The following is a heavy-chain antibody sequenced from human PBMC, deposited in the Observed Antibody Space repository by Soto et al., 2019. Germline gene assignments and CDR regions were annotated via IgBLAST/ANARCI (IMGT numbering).Heavy chain of an antibody. CDR1: GYTFTRYD. V-gene: IGHV1-8*01. Sequence: ASVKVSCKASGYTFTRYDINWVRQATGQGLEWMGWMNPNSGNTGYAQKFQGRVTMTRNTSISTAYMELSSLRSEDTAVYYCARRGVAAAGTLTAFDIWGQGTMVTVSS. CDR2: MNPNSGNT. J-gene: IGHJ3*02. D-gene: IGHD6-13*01. CDR3: ARRGVAAAGTLTAFDI.